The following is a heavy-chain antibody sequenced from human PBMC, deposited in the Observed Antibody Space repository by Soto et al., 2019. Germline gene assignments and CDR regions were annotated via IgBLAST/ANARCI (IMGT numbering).Heavy chain of an antibody. CDR3: AREGNRLWYDILTGYSQFDY. V-gene: IGHV4-30-4*01. Sequence: PSETLSLTCTVSGGSINSGDYYWSWIRQPPGKGLEWIGYIYYSGSTYYNPSLKSRVTISVDTSKNQFSLKLSSVTAADTAVYYCAREGNRLWYDILTGYSQFDYWGQGTLVTVSS. CDR2: IYYSGST. D-gene: IGHD3-9*01. CDR1: GGSINSGDYY. J-gene: IGHJ4*02.